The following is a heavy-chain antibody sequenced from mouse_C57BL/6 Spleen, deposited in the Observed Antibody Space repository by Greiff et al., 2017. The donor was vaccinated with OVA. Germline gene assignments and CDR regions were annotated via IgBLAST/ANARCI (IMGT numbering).Heavy chain of an antibody. Sequence: DVMLVESGGGLVKPGGSLKLSCAASGFTFSSYAMSWVRQTPEKRLEWVATISDGGSYNYYPDNVKGRFTISRDNDKNNLDLQMSHLKSEDTAMYYCAREYDGYYAWFAYWGQGTLVTVSA. D-gene: IGHD2-3*01. CDR2: ISDGGSYN. CDR1: GFTFSSYA. V-gene: IGHV5-4*01. J-gene: IGHJ3*01. CDR3: AREYDGYYAWFAY.